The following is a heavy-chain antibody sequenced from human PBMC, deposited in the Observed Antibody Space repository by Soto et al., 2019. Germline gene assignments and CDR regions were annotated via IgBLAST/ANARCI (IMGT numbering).Heavy chain of an antibody. J-gene: IGHJ6*02. Sequence: TSETLSLTCTVSGGSISSYYWSWIRQPPGKGLEWIGYIYYSGSTNYNPSLKSRVTISVDTSKNQFSLKLSSVTAADTAVYYCARTIVGATGHYYYYYGMDVWGQGTTVTVSS. D-gene: IGHD1-26*01. V-gene: IGHV4-59*01. CDR1: GGSISSYY. CDR3: ARTIVGATGHYYYYYGMDV. CDR2: IYYSGST.